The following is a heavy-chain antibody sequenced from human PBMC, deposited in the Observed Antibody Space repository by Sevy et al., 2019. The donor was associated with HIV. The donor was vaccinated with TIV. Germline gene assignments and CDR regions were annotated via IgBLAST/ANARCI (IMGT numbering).Heavy chain of an antibody. D-gene: IGHD3-22*01. CDR2: ISGGGGYT. CDR3: AKDGYESSGYYH. CDR1: GFTFSSYA. J-gene: IGHJ5*02. Sequence: GGSLRLSCAASGFTFSSYAMTWVRQAPGKGLEWVSAISGGGGYTYYADSVKGRFTISRDNSKKTLDLQMHSLRAEDTAVYYCAKDGYESSGYYHWGQGTLVTVSS. V-gene: IGHV3-23*01.